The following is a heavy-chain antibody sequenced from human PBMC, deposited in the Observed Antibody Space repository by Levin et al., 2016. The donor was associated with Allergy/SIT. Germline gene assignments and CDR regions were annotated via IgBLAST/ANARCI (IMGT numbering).Heavy chain of an antibody. CDR3: ASLRRRSTPDRRLADC. CDR2: ITHSGNT. V-gene: IGHV4-34*01. Sequence: WIRQPPGKGLEWVGEITHSGNTYYNPSLKSRVTISVDSSKNQFSLRLNSVTAADTAVYYCASLRRRSTPDRRLADCWGQGTLVTVSS. J-gene: IGHJ4*02. D-gene: IGHD6-6*01.